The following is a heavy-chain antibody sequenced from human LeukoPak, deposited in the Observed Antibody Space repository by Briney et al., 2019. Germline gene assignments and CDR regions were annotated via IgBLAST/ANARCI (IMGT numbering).Heavy chain of an antibody. CDR1: GFTFSSYE. Sequence: GGSLRLSCAASGFTFSSYEMNWVRQAPGKGLEWVSYISTSGGTVYYADSVRGRFPISRDNARNSLYLQMNSLRAEDTAVYYCARDEGSFDYWGQGTLVSVSS. J-gene: IGHJ4*02. CDR2: ISTSGGTV. CDR3: ARDEGSFDY. D-gene: IGHD2-15*01. V-gene: IGHV3-48*03.